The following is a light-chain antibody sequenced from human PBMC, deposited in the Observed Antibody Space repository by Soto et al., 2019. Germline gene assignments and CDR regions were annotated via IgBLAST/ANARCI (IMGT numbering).Light chain of an antibody. Sequence: EIVVTQSPGTLSLPPGERATLSCRASQSVSSNYLAWYQQKPGQAPRLLIYGASSRASDIPDRFSGSGSGTDFTLMISRLEPEDFAMYYCQQYGSTPFTFGPGTKVDVK. CDR3: QQYGSTPFT. CDR2: GAS. J-gene: IGKJ3*01. V-gene: IGKV3-20*01. CDR1: QSVSSNY.